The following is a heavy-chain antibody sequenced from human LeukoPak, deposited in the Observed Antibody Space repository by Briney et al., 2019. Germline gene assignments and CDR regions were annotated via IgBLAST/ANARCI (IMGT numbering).Heavy chain of an antibody. CDR3: ALTMVRGVNSWFDP. CDR1: GGSISSSSYY. CDR2: IYYSGST. D-gene: IGHD3-10*01. J-gene: IGHJ5*02. V-gene: IGHV4-39*07. Sequence: SETLSLTCTVSGGSISSSSYYWGWIRQPPGKGLEWIGSIYYSGSTNYNPSLKSRVTISVDTSKNQFSLKLSSVTAADTAVYYCALTMVRGVNSWFDPWGQGTLVTVSS.